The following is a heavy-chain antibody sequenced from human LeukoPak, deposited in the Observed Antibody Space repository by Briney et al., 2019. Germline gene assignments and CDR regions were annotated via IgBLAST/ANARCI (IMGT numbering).Heavy chain of an antibody. V-gene: IGHV4-34*01. Sequence: SETLSLTCAVYGGSFSGYYWSWIRQPPGKGLEWIGEINHSGSTNYNPSLKSRVTISVDTSKNQFSLKLSSVTAADTAVYYCARGGQWLPRYYFDYWGQGTLVTVSS. CDR3: ARGGQWLPRYYFDY. CDR1: GGSFSGYY. J-gene: IGHJ4*02. CDR2: INHSGST. D-gene: IGHD6-19*01.